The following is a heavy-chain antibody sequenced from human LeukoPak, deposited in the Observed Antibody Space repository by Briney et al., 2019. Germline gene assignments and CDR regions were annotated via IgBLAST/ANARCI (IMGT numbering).Heavy chain of an antibody. J-gene: IGHJ4*02. CDR3: ARGERKNSRWDMS. CDR1: GGSFSDYY. CDR2: IFHGGSP. D-gene: IGHD2/OR15-2a*01. Sequence: SETLSLTCAVYGGSFSDYYWIWIRQPTEEGLEWIGEIFHGGSPNCNPSLKSRVTTSVDTSKNQFSLKLTSVTAANTAMYYCARGERKNSRWDMSWAQGTLVTVSS. V-gene: IGHV4-34*01.